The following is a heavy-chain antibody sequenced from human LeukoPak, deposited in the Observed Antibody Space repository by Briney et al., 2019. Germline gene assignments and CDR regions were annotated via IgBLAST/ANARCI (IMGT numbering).Heavy chain of an antibody. Sequence: GGSLRLSCAASGFTFSNAWMSWVRQAPGKGLEWVGRIKSKTRGGTADYAVPVKGRFTISRDDSKNTLYLQMNSLKTEDTAVYYCITDHYDLTHYWGQGTLVTVSS. CDR2: IKSKTRGGTA. CDR1: GFTFSNAW. CDR3: ITDHYDLTHY. D-gene: IGHD3-22*01. J-gene: IGHJ4*02. V-gene: IGHV3-15*01.